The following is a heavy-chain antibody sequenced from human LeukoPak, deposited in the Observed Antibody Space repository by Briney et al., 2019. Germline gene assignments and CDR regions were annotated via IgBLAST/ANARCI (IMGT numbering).Heavy chain of an antibody. V-gene: IGHV3-53*01. CDR3: ASGVGYCGSGAIDKDY. J-gene: IGHJ4*02. CDR2: IYSGGST. D-gene: IGHD3-10*01. Sequence: GGSLRLSCAASGFTFSNYAMSWVRQAPGKGLEWVSVIYSGGSTYYADSVKGRFTISRDNSKNTLYLQMNSLRAEDTAVYYCASGVGYCGSGAIDKDYWGQGTLVTVSS. CDR1: GFTFSNYA.